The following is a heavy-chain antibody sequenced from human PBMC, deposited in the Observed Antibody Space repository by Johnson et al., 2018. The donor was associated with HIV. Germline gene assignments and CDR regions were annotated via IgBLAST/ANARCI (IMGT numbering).Heavy chain of an antibody. CDR3: GKCIWGSSLIDVFDI. J-gene: IGHJ3*02. CDR2: ISYDGSNK. CDR1: GFTFSSYA. Sequence: QVQLVESGGGVVQPGRSLRLSCAASGFTFSSYAMHWVRQAPGTGLEWVAVISYDGSNKYYADSAKGRFTISRDNSKNTLYMQMNSLRDEDTAVYYCGKCIWGSSLIDVFDIWGQGTRVTVSS. V-gene: IGHV3-30*04. D-gene: IGHD6-13*01.